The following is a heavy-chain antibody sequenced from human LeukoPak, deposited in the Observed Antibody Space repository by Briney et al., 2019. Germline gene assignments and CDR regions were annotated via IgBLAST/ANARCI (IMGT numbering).Heavy chain of an antibody. Sequence: SETLSLTCAVYGGSFSGYYWSWIRQPPGKGLEWIGEINHSGSTNYNPSLKSRVTISVDTSKNQFSLKLSSVTAADTAVYYCARGPGGAHYYDSSGYYYYWGRGTLVTVSS. D-gene: IGHD3-22*01. CDR2: INHSGST. CDR1: GGSFSGYY. J-gene: IGHJ4*02. V-gene: IGHV4-34*01. CDR3: ARGPGGAHYYDSSGYYYY.